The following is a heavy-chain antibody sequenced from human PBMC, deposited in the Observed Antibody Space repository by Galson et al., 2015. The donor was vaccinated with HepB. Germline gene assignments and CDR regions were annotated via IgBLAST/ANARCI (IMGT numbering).Heavy chain of an antibody. CDR3: ATDPRIAVAGPRIDY. CDR1: GFTFSSYA. CDR2: ISGSGGST. D-gene: IGHD6-19*01. Sequence: SLRLSCAASGFTFSSYAMSWVRQAPGKGLEWVSAISGSGGSTYYADSVKGRFTISRDNSKNTLYLQMNSLRAEDTAVYYCATDPRIAVAGPRIDYWGQGTLVTVSS. V-gene: IGHV3-23*01. J-gene: IGHJ4*02.